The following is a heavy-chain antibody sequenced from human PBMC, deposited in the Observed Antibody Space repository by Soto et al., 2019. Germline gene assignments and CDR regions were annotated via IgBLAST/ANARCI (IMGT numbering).Heavy chain of an antibody. CDR3: GAGQYFSDY. J-gene: IGHJ4*02. V-gene: IGHV3-30*03. D-gene: IGHD6-13*01. CDR1: GFTFSGYG. Sequence: ESVGGVVQPGRSLRLSCAASGFTFSGYGMHWVRQAPGKGLEWVALISYDGSDKYYADSVKGRFTISRDNSKNTLYLQMNSLRVEDTAVYYCGAGQYFSDYWGQGTLVTVSS. CDR2: ISYDGSDK.